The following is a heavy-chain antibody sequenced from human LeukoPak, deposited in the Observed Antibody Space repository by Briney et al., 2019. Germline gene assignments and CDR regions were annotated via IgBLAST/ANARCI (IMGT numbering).Heavy chain of an antibody. Sequence: GGSLRLSCAASGLTFSSHWMHWVRQAPGKGLVWVSRITNDGSSTTYADSVKGRFTISRDNAKNMLYLQMNSLRAEDTAVYYCLRDLNWSLDQWGQGTLVTVSS. D-gene: IGHD1-20*01. J-gene: IGHJ4*02. CDR3: LRDLNWSLDQ. CDR2: ITNDGSST. V-gene: IGHV3-74*01. CDR1: GLTFSSHW.